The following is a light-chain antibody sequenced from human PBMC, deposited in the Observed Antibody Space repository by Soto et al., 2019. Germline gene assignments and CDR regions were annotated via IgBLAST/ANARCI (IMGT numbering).Light chain of an antibody. CDR1: SSDVGSYNL. CDR2: EVS. V-gene: IGLV2-23*02. Sequence: QSVLTQPASVSGSPGQSMTISCTGTSSDVGSYNLVSWYQQHPGKAPKLMIYEVSKRPSGVSNRFSGSKSGNTASLTISGLQAEDEADYYCCSYAGRSTSFYVFGTGTKVTVL. J-gene: IGLJ1*01. CDR3: CSYAGRSTSFYV.